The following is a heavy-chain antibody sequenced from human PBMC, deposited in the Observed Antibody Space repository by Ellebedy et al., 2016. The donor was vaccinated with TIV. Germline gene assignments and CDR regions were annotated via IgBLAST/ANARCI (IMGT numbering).Heavy chain of an antibody. Sequence: SLKISCAASGFTFDTYAMHWVRQAPGKGLEWVSGISWNSGTVDYADSVKGRFTIFRENSKSTLFLQMNSLRVDDTAVYYCARLRPVAGTGGYWGQGTPVTVSS. J-gene: IGHJ4*02. CDR1: GFTFDTYA. CDR2: ISWNSGTV. CDR3: ARLRPVAGTGGY. V-gene: IGHV3-9*01. D-gene: IGHD6-19*01.